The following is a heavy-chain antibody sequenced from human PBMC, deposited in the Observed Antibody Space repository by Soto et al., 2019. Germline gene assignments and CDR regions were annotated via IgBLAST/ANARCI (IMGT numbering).Heavy chain of an antibody. CDR1: GFTFSSYG. D-gene: IGHD2-15*01. V-gene: IGHV3-33*01. CDR2: IWYDGSNK. CDR3: ARGGYCSGGSCYSRGNDY. J-gene: IGHJ4*02. Sequence: GVSLRLSCAASGFTFSSYGMHWVRQAPGKGLEWVAVIWYDGSNKYYADSVKGRFTISRDNSKNTLYLQMNSLRAEDTAVYYCARGGYCSGGSCYSRGNDYWGQGTLVTVSS.